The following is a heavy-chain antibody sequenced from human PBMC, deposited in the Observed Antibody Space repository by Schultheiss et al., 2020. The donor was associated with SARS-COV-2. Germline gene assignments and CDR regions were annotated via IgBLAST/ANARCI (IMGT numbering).Heavy chain of an antibody. V-gene: IGHV3-11*04. CDR2: ISASSNTI. D-gene: IGHD5-18*01. CDR3: ARDGDVAMVSGALDI. CDR1: GFTFSDYY. Sequence: GGSLRLSCAASGFTFSDYYMSWIRQAPGKGLEWVSYISASSNTIYYADSVKGRFTISRDNAENSLSLQMSRLRVEDTAVYYCARDGDVAMVSGALDIWGQGTMVTVSS. J-gene: IGHJ3*02.